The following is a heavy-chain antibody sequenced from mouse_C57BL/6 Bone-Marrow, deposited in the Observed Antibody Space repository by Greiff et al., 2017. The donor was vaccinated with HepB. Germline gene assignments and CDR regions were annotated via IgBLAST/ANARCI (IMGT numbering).Heavy chain of an antibody. J-gene: IGHJ4*01. CDR3: ASGDYYGRYAMDY. CDR2: IYPGSGST. CDR1: GYTFTSYW. D-gene: IGHD1-1*01. V-gene: IGHV1-55*01. Sequence: QVQLQQPGAELVKPGASVKMSCKASGYTFTSYWITWVKQRPGQGLEWIGDIYPGSGSTNYNEKFKSKATLTVDTSSSTAYMQLSSLTSDDSAVYYCASGDYYGRYAMDYWGQGTSVTVSS.